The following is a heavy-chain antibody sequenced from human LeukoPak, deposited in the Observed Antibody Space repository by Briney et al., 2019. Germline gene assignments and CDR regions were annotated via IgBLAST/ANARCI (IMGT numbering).Heavy chain of an antibody. CDR2: ISWNSDSI. Sequence: PGRSLRLSCAASGFTFDDYAMHWVRQAPGKGLEWVSGISWNSDSIGYADSVKGRFTISRDNAKNSLYLQMNSLRAEDTALYYCASRSGGPGYWGQGTLVTVSS. CDR3: ASRSGGPGY. D-gene: IGHD2-15*01. J-gene: IGHJ4*02. V-gene: IGHV3-9*01. CDR1: GFTFDDYA.